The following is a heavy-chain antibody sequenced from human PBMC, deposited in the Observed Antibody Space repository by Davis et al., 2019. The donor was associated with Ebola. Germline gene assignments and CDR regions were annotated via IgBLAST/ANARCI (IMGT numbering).Heavy chain of an antibody. D-gene: IGHD1-26*01. CDR3: ARVGRWELPLDY. CDR1: GGSGSSGTYY. J-gene: IGHJ4*02. V-gene: IGHV4-61*01. CDR2: IYYSGNT. Sequence: MPSETLSLTCTVSGGSGSSGTYYWSWIRQPPGKGLEWIGYIYYSGNTNYNPSLKSRVTISADRSKNQFSLKLSSVTAADTAVYYCARVGRWELPLDYWGQGTLVTVSS.